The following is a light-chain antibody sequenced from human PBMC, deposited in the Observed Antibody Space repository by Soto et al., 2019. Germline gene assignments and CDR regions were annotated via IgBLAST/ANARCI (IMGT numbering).Light chain of an antibody. J-gene: IGKJ1*01. CDR1: QSISGS. CDR3: QQSYSAPWT. V-gene: IGKV1-39*01. Sequence: DIQMTQSPSSLSASVGDRVTITCRARQSISGSLSWYQQKPGQAPKLLIYTASSLQSGVPSRCSGSGSGTDFTLTISSLQPEDLATDYGQQSYSAPWTCGQGTKVDIK. CDR2: TAS.